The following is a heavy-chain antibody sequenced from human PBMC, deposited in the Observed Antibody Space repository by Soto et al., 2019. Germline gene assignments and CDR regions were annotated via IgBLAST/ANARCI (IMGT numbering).Heavy chain of an antibody. CDR1: GGSISSGDYY. J-gene: IGHJ5*02. CDR2: IYYSGST. V-gene: IGHV4-30-4*01. D-gene: IGHD3-3*01. CDR3: ARAYYDFWSGYGSWFDP. Sequence: PSETLSLTCTVSGGSISSGDYYWSWIRQPPGKGLEWIGYIYYSGSTYYNPSLNSRVTISVDTSKNQFSLKLSSVTAADTAVYYCARAYYDFWSGYGSWFDPWGQGTLVTAPQ.